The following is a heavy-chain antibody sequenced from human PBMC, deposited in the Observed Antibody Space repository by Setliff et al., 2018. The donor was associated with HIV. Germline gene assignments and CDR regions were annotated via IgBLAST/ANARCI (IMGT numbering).Heavy chain of an antibody. CDR3: ARGLSSPFATGL. D-gene: IGHD6-13*01. V-gene: IGHV4-59*11. J-gene: IGHJ4*02. Sequence: SETLSLTCTVSGGSISSHYWSWVRQTPGKGLEWIGSISYSGSTNHNPSLKSRVTISIDTSKNQFSLKLTSVTSADTAVYFCARGLSSPFATGLWGQGTQVTVSS. CDR1: GGSISSHY. CDR2: ISYSGST.